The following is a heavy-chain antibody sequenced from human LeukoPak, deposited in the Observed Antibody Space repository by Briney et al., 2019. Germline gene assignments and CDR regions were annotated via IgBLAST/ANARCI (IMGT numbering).Heavy chain of an antibody. J-gene: IGHJ4*02. CDR1: GFTFSSYW. Sequence: GGSLRLSCAASGFTFSSYWMHWVRQAPGKGLVWVSHINSGGSSTSYADSVKGRFTISRDNAKNTLYLQRNSLRAEYTAVYYCVRSFDYWGQGTLVTVSS. CDR3: VRSFDY. V-gene: IGHV3-74*01. CDR2: INSGGSST.